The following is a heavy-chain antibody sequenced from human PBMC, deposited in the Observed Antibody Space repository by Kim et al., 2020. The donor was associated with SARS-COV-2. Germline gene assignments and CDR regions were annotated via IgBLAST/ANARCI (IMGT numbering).Heavy chain of an antibody. CDR3: ARSSGSYARLDY. CDR2: IYYSGST. CDR1: GGSISSYY. J-gene: IGHJ4*02. V-gene: IGHV4-59*08. Sequence: SETLSLTCTVSGGSISSYYWSWIRQPPGKGLEWIGYIYYSGSTNYNPSLKCRVTISVDTSKNQFSLKLSSVTAADTAVYYCARSSGSYARLDYCGQGTL. D-gene: IGHD3-22*01.